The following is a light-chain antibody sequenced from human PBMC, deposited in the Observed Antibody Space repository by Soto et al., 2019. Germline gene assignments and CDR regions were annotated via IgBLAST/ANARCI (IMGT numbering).Light chain of an antibody. CDR2: DND. Sequence: QSALTQPPSMSAPPGQTVTISCSGGSSNIGNHYVSWYQQVPGTAPKLLIYDNDKRPSGIPDRFSGSKSGTSATLAITGLQTGDEGDYYCGTWDTSLRTGWVFGGGTKLTVL. J-gene: IGLJ3*02. CDR1: SSNIGNHY. CDR3: GTWDTSLRTGWV. V-gene: IGLV1-51*01.